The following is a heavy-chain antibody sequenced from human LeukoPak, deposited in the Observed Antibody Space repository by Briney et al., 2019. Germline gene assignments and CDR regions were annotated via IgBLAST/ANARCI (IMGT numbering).Heavy chain of an antibody. Sequence: GGSLRLSCAASGFTFSSYGMHWVRQAPGKGLEWVAVISYDGSNKYYADSVKGRFTISRDNSKNTLYLQMNSLRAEDTAVYYCAKDLYSPGYGDYVGYYYGMDVWGQGTTVTVSS. CDR2: ISYDGSNK. J-gene: IGHJ6*02. CDR1: GFTFSSYG. V-gene: IGHV3-30*18. D-gene: IGHD4-17*01. CDR3: AKDLYSPGYGDYVGYYYGMDV.